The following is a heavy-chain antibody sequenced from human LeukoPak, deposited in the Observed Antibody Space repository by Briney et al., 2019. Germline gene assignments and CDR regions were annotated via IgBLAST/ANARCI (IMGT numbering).Heavy chain of an antibody. D-gene: IGHD6-13*01. V-gene: IGHV1-46*01. Sequence: ASVKVSCKASGYTFTGYYMHWVRQAPGQGLEWMGIINPSDDSTRYAQKFQGRVTMTKDTSTNTVYMHLSSLSSDDTAVYYCARDDGGVAAAGTTFDYWGQGTLVTVSS. CDR2: INPSDDST. CDR1: GYTFTGYY. CDR3: ARDDGGVAAAGTTFDY. J-gene: IGHJ4*02.